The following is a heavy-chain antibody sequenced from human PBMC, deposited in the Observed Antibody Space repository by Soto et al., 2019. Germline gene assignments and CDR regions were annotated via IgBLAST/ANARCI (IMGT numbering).Heavy chain of an antibody. CDR2: IIPSGGRT. J-gene: IGHJ5*02. CDR3: AREDIGWFDP. CDR1: GGTFSSYA. Sequence: SVKVSCKAAGGTFSSYAISWVRQAPGQGLEWMGGIIPSGGRTNYAQKFQGRVTMTTDKSTSTVYMELSSLRSEDTAVYYCAREDIGWFDPWGQGTLVTVSS. V-gene: IGHV1-69*10.